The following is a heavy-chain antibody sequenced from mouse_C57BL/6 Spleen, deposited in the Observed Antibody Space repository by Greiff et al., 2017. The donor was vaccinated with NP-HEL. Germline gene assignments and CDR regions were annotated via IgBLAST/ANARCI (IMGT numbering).Heavy chain of an antibody. D-gene: IGHD1-1*02. J-gene: IGHJ4*01. Sequence: QVQLQQSGAELVRPGTSVKVSCKASGYAFTNYLIEWVKQRPGQGLEWIGVINPGSGGTNYNEKFKGKATLTADKSSSTAYMQLSSLASEDSAVYFCAGSGVGAMDYWGQGTSVTVSS. V-gene: IGHV1-54*01. CDR2: INPGSGGT. CDR3: AGSGVGAMDY. CDR1: GYAFTNYL.